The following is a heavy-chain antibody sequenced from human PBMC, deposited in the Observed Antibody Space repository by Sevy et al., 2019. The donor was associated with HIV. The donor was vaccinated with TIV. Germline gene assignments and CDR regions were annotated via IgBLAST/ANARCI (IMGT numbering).Heavy chain of an antibody. D-gene: IGHD3-16*01. CDR2: IQYDGSNK. Sequence: GGSLRLSCAASGFSFSSYGMHWVRQAPGKGLEWMSYIQYDGSNKDYADSVKGRFTISRDNPKTTLYLQMNSLRVEDTAVFYCVKEGGGGGGDHWGQGTLVTVSS. CDR3: VKEGGGGGGDH. V-gene: IGHV3-30*02. CDR1: GFSFSSYG. J-gene: IGHJ4*02.